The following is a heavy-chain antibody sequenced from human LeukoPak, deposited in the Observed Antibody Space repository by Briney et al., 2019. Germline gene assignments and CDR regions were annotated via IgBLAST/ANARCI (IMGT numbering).Heavy chain of an antibody. Sequence: PGGSLRLSCAASGFTFSSYSMNWVRQAPGKGLEWVSYISSSSSTIYYADSVKGRFTISRDNAKNSLYLQMNSLRAEDTAVYYCAREYSSSWYEYAFDMWGQGTMVTVSS. CDR1: GFTFSSYS. J-gene: IGHJ3*02. V-gene: IGHV3-48*01. D-gene: IGHD6-13*01. CDR3: AREYSSSWYEYAFDM. CDR2: ISSSSSTI.